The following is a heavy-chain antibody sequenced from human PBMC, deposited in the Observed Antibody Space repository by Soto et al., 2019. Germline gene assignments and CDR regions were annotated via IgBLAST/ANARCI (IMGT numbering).Heavy chain of an antibody. J-gene: IGHJ4*02. CDR3: ARADLLWDSFDL. CDR2: ISNSGSST. CDR1: GFPFRNFA. D-gene: IGHD2-2*01. Sequence: GGSLRLSCAASGFPFRNFAMAWVRQAPGKGLEWVSIISNSGSSTYHGDSVKGRFTSSRDNSKGTLSLHMRGVRIDDTAVYFCARADLLWDSFDLWGQGTLVTVSS. V-gene: IGHV3-23*05.